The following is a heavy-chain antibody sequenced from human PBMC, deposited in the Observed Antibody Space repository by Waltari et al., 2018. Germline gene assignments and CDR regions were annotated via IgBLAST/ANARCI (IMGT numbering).Heavy chain of an antibody. D-gene: IGHD6-6*01. V-gene: IGHV3-23*01. Sequence: EVQLLESGGGLVQPGVSLRLSCAASGFTFSSYAMSWVRQAPGKGLEWVSASRGSGGSTYYADSVKGRFTISRDNAKNTLYLQMNSLRAEDTDVYYCAAPWGGSSSSGDYWGQGTLVTVSS. CDR3: AAPWGGSSSSGDY. CDR1: GFTFSSYA. CDR2: SRGSGGST. J-gene: IGHJ4*02.